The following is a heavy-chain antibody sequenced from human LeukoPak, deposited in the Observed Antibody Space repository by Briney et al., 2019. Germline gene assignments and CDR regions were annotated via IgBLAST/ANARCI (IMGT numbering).Heavy chain of an antibody. Sequence: GGSLRLSCAASGFTFSDCYMSWFRQAPGKGLEWLSYIGGSGADTNYADSVKGRFTTSRDNAKSSLYLQMNSLRAEDTAVYYCAKDLAGSGSYSFDYWGQGTLVTVSS. D-gene: IGHD1-26*01. V-gene: IGHV3-11*05. CDR3: AKDLAGSGSYSFDY. CDR2: IGGSGADT. CDR1: GFTFSDCY. J-gene: IGHJ4*02.